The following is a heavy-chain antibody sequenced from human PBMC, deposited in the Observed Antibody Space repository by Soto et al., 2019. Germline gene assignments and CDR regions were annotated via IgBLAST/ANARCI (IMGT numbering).Heavy chain of an antibody. Sequence: PSETLSLTCAVYGGSFSDYYWNWIRQPPGKGLEWIGEINHCGSTSYNPSLESRVTISVDTSKNHFSLNLSSVTAADTAVYTCARGRGGATNWNWFDPWGQGTLVTSPQ. V-gene: IGHV4-34*01. D-gene: IGHD1-26*01. CDR3: ARGRGGATNWNWFDP. CDR1: GGSFSDYY. J-gene: IGHJ5*02. CDR2: INHCGST.